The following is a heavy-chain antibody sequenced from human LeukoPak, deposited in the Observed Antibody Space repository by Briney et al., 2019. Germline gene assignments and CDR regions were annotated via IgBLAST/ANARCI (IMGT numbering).Heavy chain of an antibody. J-gene: IGHJ4*02. CDR3: AKMSGGYYDSSGYYSKYYFDY. CDR2: ISGSGGST. Sequence: GGSLRLPCAASGFTFSSYAMSWVRQAPGKGLEWVSAISGSGGSTYYADSVKGRFTISRDNSKNTLYLQMNSLRAEDTAVYYCAKMSGGYYDSSGYYSKYYFDYWGQGTLVTVSS. D-gene: IGHD3-22*01. V-gene: IGHV3-23*01. CDR1: GFTFSSYA.